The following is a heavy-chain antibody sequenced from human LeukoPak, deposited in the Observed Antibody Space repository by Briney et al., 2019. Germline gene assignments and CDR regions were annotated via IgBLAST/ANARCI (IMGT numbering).Heavy chain of an antibody. CDR3: AKWADHGYGDYEYYFRS. V-gene: IGHV3-30*18. CDR2: ISYDGSNK. D-gene: IGHD4-17*01. Sequence: PGGSLRLSCAASGFTFSSYGMHWVRQAPGKGLEWVAVISYDGSNKYYADSVKGRFTLSRDNSKNTLYLQMNSLRAEDTPVYYCAKWADHGYGDYEYYFRSWGERTLVTLSS. CDR1: GFTFSSYG. J-gene: IGHJ4*02.